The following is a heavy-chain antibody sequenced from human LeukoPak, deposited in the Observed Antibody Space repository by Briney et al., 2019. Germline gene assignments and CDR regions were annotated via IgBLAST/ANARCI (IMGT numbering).Heavy chain of an antibody. D-gene: IGHD1-1*01. Sequence: GGSLRLSCAASGFTFSSYSMNWVRQAPGKGLEWASSISSSSSYIYYADSVKGRFTISRDNAKQSLYLQMGTVTAEDTAVYYCVTSWNRQQRDYWGQGILVTVSS. J-gene: IGHJ4*02. CDR1: GFTFSSYS. V-gene: IGHV3-21*01. CDR2: ISSSSSYI. CDR3: VTSWNRQQRDY.